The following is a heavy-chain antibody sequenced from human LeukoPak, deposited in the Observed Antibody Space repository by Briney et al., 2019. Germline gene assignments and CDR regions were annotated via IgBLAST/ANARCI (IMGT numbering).Heavy chain of an antibody. Sequence: SETLSLTCTVSGGSISSFYWSWIRQPPGRGLEWIGSIFYSGTTNYNPSLKGRVTMSVDTSKNQISLKLSSLTAADTAAYYCARGRGVVTAFDYWGQGTLVSVSS. V-gene: IGHV4-59*01. D-gene: IGHD2-21*02. J-gene: IGHJ4*02. CDR3: ARGRGVVTAFDY. CDR2: IFYSGTT. CDR1: GGSISSFY.